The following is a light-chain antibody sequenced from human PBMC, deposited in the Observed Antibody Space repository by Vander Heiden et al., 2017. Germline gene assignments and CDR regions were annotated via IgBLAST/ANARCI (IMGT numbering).Light chain of an antibody. V-gene: IGKV1-9*01. Sequence: DIQLTQSPSSLSASLGDRVTITCRASQGLSNYLAWFQQKPGKAPKLLIYSASTLQSGVPSRFSGSASGTEFTLTITSLQPEDFATYYCQHLNTSPLSITFGQGTRLESK. CDR1: QGLSNY. CDR2: SAS. CDR3: QHLNTSPLSIT. J-gene: IGKJ5*01.